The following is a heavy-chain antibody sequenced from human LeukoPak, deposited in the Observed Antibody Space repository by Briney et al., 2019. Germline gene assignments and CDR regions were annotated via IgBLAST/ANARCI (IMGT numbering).Heavy chain of an antibody. CDR2: IKQDGSEA. CDR3: TRDALFGSGRTHLDF. CDR1: EFTFNRYW. D-gene: IGHD3-10*01. Sequence: GGSLRLSCAASEFTFNRYWMSWVRQAPGKGLQWVANIKQDGSEAHYVDSVKGRFTISRDNAKNSLSLQMNSLNVDDTGVYFCTRDALFGSGRTHLDFWSQGTLVSVSA. V-gene: IGHV3-7*04. J-gene: IGHJ4*02.